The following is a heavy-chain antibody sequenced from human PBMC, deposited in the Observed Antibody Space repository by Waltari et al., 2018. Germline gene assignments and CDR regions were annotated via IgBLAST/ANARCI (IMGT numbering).Heavy chain of an antibody. V-gene: IGHV3-23*01. D-gene: IGHD6-19*01. CDR2: ITGNGGGT. Sequence: EVQLLESGGGLVQPGGSLRLSCAASGFTFSSYTMTWVRQAPGRGLEWVSSITGNGGGTNDAQKFQGRVTMTSDTSISTAYMELSRLRSDDTAVYYCARRKAAVAGQRDFDYWGQGTLVTVSS. CDR3: ARRKAAVAGQRDFDY. J-gene: IGHJ4*02. CDR1: GFTFSSYT.